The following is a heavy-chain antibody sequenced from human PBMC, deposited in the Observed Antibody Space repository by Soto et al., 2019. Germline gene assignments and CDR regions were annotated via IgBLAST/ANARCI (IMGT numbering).Heavy chain of an antibody. CDR3: PRDPADPSYYYGMDV. CDR1: VFTFSSYW. J-gene: IGHJ6*01. CDR2: INSDGSST. V-gene: IGHV3-74*01. Sequence: WGSLRISCASSVFTFSSYWMHWVRQAPGKGLVLVSRINSDGSSTSYADSVKGRFTISRDNAKNTLYLQMNSLRAEDTAVYYCPRDPADPSYYYGMDVWGHGTTVTVSS.